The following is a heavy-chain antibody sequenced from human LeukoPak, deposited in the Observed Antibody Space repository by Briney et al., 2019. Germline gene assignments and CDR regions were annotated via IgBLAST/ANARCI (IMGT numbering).Heavy chain of an antibody. Sequence: GGSLRLSCAASGFTFSSYSMNWVRQAPGKGLEWVSYISSSSSTIYYADSVKGRFTISRDNAKNSLYLQMNSLRAEDTAVYYCARSARLMKGVVEVTALDDWGQGTLVTVSS. D-gene: IGHD3-3*01. V-gene: IGHV3-48*01. CDR2: ISSSSSTI. CDR1: GFTFSSYS. J-gene: IGHJ4*02. CDR3: ARSARLMKGVVEVTALDD.